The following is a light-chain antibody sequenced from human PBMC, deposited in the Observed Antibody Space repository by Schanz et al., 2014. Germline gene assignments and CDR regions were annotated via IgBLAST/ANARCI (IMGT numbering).Light chain of an antibody. CDR2: DAS. CDR3: QQSYSTPLT. V-gene: IGKV1-33*01. J-gene: IGKJ4*01. Sequence: DIQVTQSPSSLSASVGDRVTITCQASQDISNYLNWYQHKPGKAPKLLIYDASNLETGVPSRFSGSGSGTDFTLTISCLQSEDFATYYCQQSYSTPLTFGGGTKVEIK. CDR1: QDISNY.